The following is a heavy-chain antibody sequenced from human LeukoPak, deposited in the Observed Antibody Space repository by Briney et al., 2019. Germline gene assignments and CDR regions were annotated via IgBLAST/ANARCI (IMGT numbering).Heavy chain of an antibody. CDR2: ISGSGGST. Sequence: PGGSLRLSCAASGFTFSSYAMSWVRQAPGKGLEWVSAISGSGGSTYYADSVKGRFTISRDNSKNTLYLQMNSLRAEDTAVYYCAAYCSGGSCYSSDYWGQGTLVTASS. J-gene: IGHJ4*02. V-gene: IGHV3-23*01. CDR1: GFTFSSYA. CDR3: AAYCSGGSCYSSDY. D-gene: IGHD2-15*01.